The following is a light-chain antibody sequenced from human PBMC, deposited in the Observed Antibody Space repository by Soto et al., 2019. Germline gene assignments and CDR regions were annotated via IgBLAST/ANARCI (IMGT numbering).Light chain of an antibody. CDR1: ISDVGGYNY. CDR2: DVS. CDR3: SSYTSSSTYV. Sequence: QSALTQPASVSGSPGQSITISCTGTISDVGGYNYVSWYQQHPGKAPKLIIFDVSNRPSGVSNRFSGSKSGYTASLTISGLQAEDDADYYCSSYTSSSTYVFGPGTKLSVL. V-gene: IGLV2-14*03. J-gene: IGLJ1*01.